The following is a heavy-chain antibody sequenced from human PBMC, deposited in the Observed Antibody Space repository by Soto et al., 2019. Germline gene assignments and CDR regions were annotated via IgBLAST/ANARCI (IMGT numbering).Heavy chain of an antibody. Sequence: PSETLSLTCSVSGDSIRSYYLTRIRQPPGKGLQWIGYVFHTGNTNYNPSLKSRVTISEDASKNQVSLRLTSVTAADTAVYFCAREQYNWKIWGQGTLVTVSS. V-gene: IGHV4-59*01. CDR3: AREQYNWKI. CDR1: GDSIRSYY. CDR2: VFHTGNT. D-gene: IGHD1-20*01. J-gene: IGHJ4*02.